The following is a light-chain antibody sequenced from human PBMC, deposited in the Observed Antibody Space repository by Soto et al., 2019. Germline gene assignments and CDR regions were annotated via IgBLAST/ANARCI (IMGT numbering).Light chain of an antibody. CDR3: QQYATSPGT. V-gene: IGKV3-20*01. J-gene: IGKJ1*01. CDR2: GAS. Sequence: IVLTHSAGAPSLYPGERATLSCRASQSISSTHLVWYQQKPGQAPSLLIFGASIRATGTPDRFSGSGSGTDFTLTISGLEPEDFAVYYCQQYATSPGTFGQGTKLDIK. CDR1: QSISSTH.